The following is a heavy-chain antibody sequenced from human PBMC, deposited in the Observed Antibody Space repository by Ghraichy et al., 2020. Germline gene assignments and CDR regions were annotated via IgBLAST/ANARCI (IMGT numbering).Heavy chain of an antibody. J-gene: IGHJ6*02. CDR3: ARFPVLTGTTHCYGMDV. D-gene: IGHD1-7*01. CDR2: IWYDGSNK. V-gene: IGHV3-33*08. CDR1: GFTFSSYG. Sequence: GESLNISCAASGFTFSSYGMHWVRQAPGKGLEWVAVIWYDGSNKYYADSVKGRFTISRDNSKNTLYLQMNSLRAEDTAVYYCARFPVLTGTTHCYGMDVWGQGTTVTVSS.